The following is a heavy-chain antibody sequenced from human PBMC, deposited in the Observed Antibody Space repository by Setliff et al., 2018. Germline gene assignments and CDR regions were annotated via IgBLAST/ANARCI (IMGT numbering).Heavy chain of an antibody. V-gene: IGHV1-2*02. D-gene: IGHD3-9*01. Sequence: ASVKVSCKASAYNFIGYYIHWVRQAPGQGLEWMGWINPKSGVTNYAQKFQGRVTMTRDTSISTAYLDLSGLRSDDSAVYYCAGPFDVGPYPRPIDGLDLWGQGTRVTVSS. J-gene: IGHJ3*01. CDR2: INPKSGVT. CDR1: AYNFIGYY. CDR3: AGPFDVGPYPRPIDGLDL.